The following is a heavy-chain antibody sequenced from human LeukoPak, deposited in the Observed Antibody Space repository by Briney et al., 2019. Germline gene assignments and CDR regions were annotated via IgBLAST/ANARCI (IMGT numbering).Heavy chain of an antibody. J-gene: IGHJ4*02. D-gene: IGHD2-15*01. CDR2: IYSGGST. V-gene: IGHV3-66*01. CDR3: ARDMCSGGSCYPDN. CDR1: GFSVSSNY. Sequence: GGSLRLSCAASGFSVSSNYMSWVRQAPGKGLEWDSVIYSGGSTNYAHSVKGRFTISRDNSKNTLYLQMNSLRAEDTAVYYCARDMCSGGSCYPDNWGQGTVVTVSS.